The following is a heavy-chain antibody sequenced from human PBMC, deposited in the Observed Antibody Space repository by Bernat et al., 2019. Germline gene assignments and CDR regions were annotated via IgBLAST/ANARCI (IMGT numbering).Heavy chain of an antibody. CDR2: INQSGRT. D-gene: IGHD5-24*01. V-gene: IGHV4-34*01. CDR3: ARTAEMTTIYYFDC. J-gene: IGHJ4*02. CDR1: GGSFSDYY. Sequence: QVQLQQWGAGLLKPSETLSLTCAVYGGSFSDYYWGWTRQSPGKGREWIGEINQSGRTSYNPSLRSRATISVDTSKDQLSLKLSSVTAADTAMYDCARTAEMTTIYYFDCWGQGTLVTVSS.